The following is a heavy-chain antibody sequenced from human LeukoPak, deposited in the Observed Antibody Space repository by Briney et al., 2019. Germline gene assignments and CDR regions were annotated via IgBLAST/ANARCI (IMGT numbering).Heavy chain of an antibody. D-gene: IGHD3-22*01. CDR3: ARRSYYYDSSGYSDAFDI. CDR1: GGSISSYY. Sequence: SETLSLTCTVSGGSISSYYWSWIRQPPGKGLEWIGYIYYSGSTNYNPSLKSRVTISVDTSKNQFSLKLSFVTAADTAVYYCARRSYYYDSSGYSDAFDIWGQGTMVTVSS. CDR2: IYYSGST. J-gene: IGHJ3*02. V-gene: IGHV4-59*08.